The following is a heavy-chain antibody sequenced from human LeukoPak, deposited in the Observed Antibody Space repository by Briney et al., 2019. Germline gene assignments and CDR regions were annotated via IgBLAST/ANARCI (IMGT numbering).Heavy chain of an antibody. Sequence: ASVKVSCKASGYTFTGYYMHWVRQAPGQGLEWMGRINPNSGGTNYAQKFQGRVTMTRDTSISTAYMELSRLRSDDTAVYYCARAAIEWLVQGSFDIWGQGTMVTVSS. CDR3: ARAAIEWLVQGSFDI. V-gene: IGHV1-2*06. J-gene: IGHJ3*02. D-gene: IGHD6-19*01. CDR1: GYTFTGYY. CDR2: INPNSGGT.